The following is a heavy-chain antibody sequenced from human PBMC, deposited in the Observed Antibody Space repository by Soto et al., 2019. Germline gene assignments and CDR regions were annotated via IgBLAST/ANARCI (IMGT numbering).Heavy chain of an antibody. CDR1: GGSFSGYH. CDR3: ARAAGSPYSMDV. J-gene: IGHJ6*03. Sequence: QVQLQQWGAGLLKPSETLSLTCDVYGGSFSGYHWNWIRQSPGKGLEWIGDINHRGSTNYNPSLKSRVTISVDTSKDQFSLRLNSVTAADTAVYYCARAAGSPYSMDVWGKGTTVTVSS. CDR2: INHRGST. V-gene: IGHV4-34*01.